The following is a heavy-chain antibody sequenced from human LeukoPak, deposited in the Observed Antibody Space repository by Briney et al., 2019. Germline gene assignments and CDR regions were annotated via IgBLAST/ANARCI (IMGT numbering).Heavy chain of an antibody. V-gene: IGHV1-18*01. CDR2: ISAYNGNT. CDR3: ARAWTYSNYIGRGGVDY. J-gene: IGHJ4*02. Sequence: ASVKVSCKASGYTFTSYGISWVRQAPGQGLEWMGWISAYNGNTNYAQKLQGRVTMTTDTSTSTAYMELRSLRSDDTAVYYCARAWTYSNYIGRGGVDYWGQGTLVTVSS. CDR1: GYTFTSYG. D-gene: IGHD4-11*01.